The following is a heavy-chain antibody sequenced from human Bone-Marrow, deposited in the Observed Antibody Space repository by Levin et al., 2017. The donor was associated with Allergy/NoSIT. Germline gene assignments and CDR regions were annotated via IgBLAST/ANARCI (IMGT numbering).Heavy chain of an antibody. J-gene: IGHJ4*02. CDR1: GYTFTSYY. CDR3: ARDLHPPDPFDY. CDR2: INPSGGST. V-gene: IGHV1-46*01. Sequence: GESLKISCKASGYTFTSYYMHWVRQAPGQGLEWMGIINPSGGSTSYAQKFQGRVTMTRDTSTSTVYMELSSLRSEDTAVYYCARDLHPPDPFDYWGQGTLVTVSS.